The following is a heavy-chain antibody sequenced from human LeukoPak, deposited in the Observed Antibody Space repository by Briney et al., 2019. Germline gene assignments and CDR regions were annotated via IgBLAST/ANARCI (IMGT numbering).Heavy chain of an antibody. Sequence: PSQTLSLTCTVSGGSISSGSYYWSWIRQPAGKGLEWIGRIYTSGSTNYNPSLKSRVTISVDTSKNQFSLKLSSVPAADTAVYYCARDRWEPSPLPFDWGQGTLVTVSS. CDR2: IYTSGST. CDR3: ARDRWEPSPLPFD. V-gene: IGHV4-61*02. J-gene: IGHJ4*02. CDR1: GGSISSGSYY. D-gene: IGHD4-23*01.